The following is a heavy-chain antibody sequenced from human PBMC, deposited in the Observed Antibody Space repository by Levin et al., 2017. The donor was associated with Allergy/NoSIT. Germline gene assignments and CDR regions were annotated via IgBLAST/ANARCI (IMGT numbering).Heavy chain of an antibody. J-gene: IGHJ4*02. CDR2: IYHSGST. Sequence: TSETLSLTCAVSGGSISTTNWWSWVRQPPGKGLEWIGEIYHSGSTNYNPSLKSRVTISVDKSKNQFSLELSSVTAADTAVYYCARKDFYFDSSGYLFDYWGQGTLVTVSS. D-gene: IGHD3-22*01. CDR3: ARKDFYFDSSGYLFDY. V-gene: IGHV4-4*02. CDR1: GGSISTTNW.